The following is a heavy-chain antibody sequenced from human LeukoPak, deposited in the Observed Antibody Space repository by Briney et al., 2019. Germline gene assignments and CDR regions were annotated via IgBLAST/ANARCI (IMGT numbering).Heavy chain of an antibody. CDR3: ARQSLGWSPGNPFDY. CDR2: IYYSGST. CDR1: GGSISSSSYY. J-gene: IGHJ4*02. Sequence: KSSETLSLTCTVSGGSISSSSYYWGWIRQPPGKGLEWIGSIYYSGSTYYNPSLKSRVTISVDTSKNQFSLKLSSVTAADTAVYYCARQSLGWSPGNPFDYWGQGTLVTVSS. V-gene: IGHV4-39*01. D-gene: IGHD2-15*01.